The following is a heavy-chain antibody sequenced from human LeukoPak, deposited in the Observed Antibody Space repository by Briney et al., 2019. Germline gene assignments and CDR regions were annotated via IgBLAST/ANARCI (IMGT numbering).Heavy chain of an antibody. CDR3: AGQINCSGGSCYSYYYYYMDV. Sequence: SETLSLTCTIAGGSVSEYYWSWIRQSPGKGLEWIGYIYHTGSTSYSPSLKSRVTISVDTSKNQFSLKLSSVTAADTAVYYCAGQINCSGGSCYSYYYYYMDVWAKGTTVTISS. V-gene: IGHV4-59*08. D-gene: IGHD2-15*01. CDR2: IYHTGST. J-gene: IGHJ6*03. CDR1: GGSVSEYY.